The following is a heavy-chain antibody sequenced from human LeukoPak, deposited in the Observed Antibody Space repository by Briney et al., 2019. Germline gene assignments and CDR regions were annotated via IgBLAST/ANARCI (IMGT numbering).Heavy chain of an antibody. CDR3: ARDGAGYYDAIGY. J-gene: IGHJ4*02. Sequence: SETLSPTCAVSGGSISSSNWWSWVRQPPGKGLEWIGEIYHSGSTNYNPSLKSRVTISVDKSKNQFSLKLSSVTAADTAVYYCARDGAGYYDAIGYWGQGTLVTVSS. V-gene: IGHV4-4*02. CDR2: IYHSGST. D-gene: IGHD3-22*01. CDR1: GGSISSSNW.